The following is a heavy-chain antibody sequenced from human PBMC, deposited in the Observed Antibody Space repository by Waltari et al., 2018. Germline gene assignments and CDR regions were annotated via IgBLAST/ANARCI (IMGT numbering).Heavy chain of an antibody. D-gene: IGHD1-26*01. V-gene: IGHV4-34*01. CDR2: INHNGGSS. CDR1: GSGSFSGYY. J-gene: IGHJ5*02. Sequence: QVQLQQWGAGLWKPSETLSLICGVYGSGSFSGYYWFWNRQHPGKGLEWIGEINHNGGSSNYNPSLKNRVAISVDTSKKQFSLKMRSVTAADTAVYYCARADRGRSGKYASPAWGPWGQGTLVTVSS. CDR3: ARADRGRSGKYASPAWGP.